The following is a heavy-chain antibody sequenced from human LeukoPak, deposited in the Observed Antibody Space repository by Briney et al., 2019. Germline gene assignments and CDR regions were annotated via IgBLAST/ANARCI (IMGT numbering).Heavy chain of an antibody. Sequence: PSETLSLTCVAYGGSFSGYYWSWIRQPPGKGLEWIGEINHSGSTNYNPSLKSRVTISVDTSKNQFSLKLSSVTAADTAVYYCATSLIYAFDIWGQGTMVTVSS. CDR2: INHSGST. J-gene: IGHJ3*02. CDR3: ATSLIYAFDI. D-gene: IGHD3/OR15-3a*01. CDR1: GGSFSGYY. V-gene: IGHV4-34*01.